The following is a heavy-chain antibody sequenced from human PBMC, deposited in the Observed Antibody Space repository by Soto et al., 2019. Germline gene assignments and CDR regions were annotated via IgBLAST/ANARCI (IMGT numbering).Heavy chain of an antibody. CDR2: IIPIFGTA. Sequence: QVQLVQSGAEVKKPGSSVKVSCKASGGTFSSYAISWVRQAPGQGLEWMGGIIPIFGTANYAQKFQGRVTITADESTSTAYMELSSLRSEDTAVYYCAREGGVVLVPAASWRNWFDPWGQGTLVTVSS. CDR3: AREGGVVLVPAASWRNWFDP. CDR1: GGTFSSYA. J-gene: IGHJ5*02. D-gene: IGHD2-2*01. V-gene: IGHV1-69*12.